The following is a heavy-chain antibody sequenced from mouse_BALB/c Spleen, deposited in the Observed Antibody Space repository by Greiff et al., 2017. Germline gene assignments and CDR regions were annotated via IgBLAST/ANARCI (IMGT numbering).Heavy chain of an antibody. CDR1: GYSITSGYY. CDR2: ISYDGSN. J-gene: IGHJ4*01. V-gene: IGHV3-6*02. Sequence: EVKLVESGPGLVKPSQSLSLTCSVTGYSITSGYYWNWIRQFPGNKLEWMGYISYDGSNNYNPSLKNRISITRDTSKNQFFLKLNSVTTEDTATYYCARDLGTTVVEDYAMDYWGQGTSVTVSS. D-gene: IGHD1-1*01. CDR3: ARDLGTTVVEDYAMDY.